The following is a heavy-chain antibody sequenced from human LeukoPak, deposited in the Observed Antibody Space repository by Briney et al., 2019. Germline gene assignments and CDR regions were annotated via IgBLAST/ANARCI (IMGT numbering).Heavy chain of an antibody. Sequence: GSSVKVSCKASGGTFSSYAISWVGQAPGQGLEWMGGIIPIFGTANYAQKFQGRVTITADESTSTAYMELSSLRSEDTAVYYCARGISTLYYYYYMDVWGKGTTVTVSS. J-gene: IGHJ6*03. CDR2: IIPIFGTA. CDR1: GGTFSSYA. CDR3: ARGISTLYYYYYMDV. V-gene: IGHV1-69*01.